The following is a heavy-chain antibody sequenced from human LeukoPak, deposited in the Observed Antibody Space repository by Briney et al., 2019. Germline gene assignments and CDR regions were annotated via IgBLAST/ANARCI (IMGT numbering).Heavy chain of an antibody. D-gene: IGHD1-26*01. J-gene: IGHJ4*02. Sequence: NPSETPSLTCAVYGGSFSGYYWSWIRQPPGKGLEWIGEINHSGSTNYNPSLKRRVTISVDTSKNQFSLKLSSVTAADTAVYYCARARPIKRMIVGAIGFDYWGQGTLVTVSS. CDR1: GGSFSGYY. CDR2: INHSGST. V-gene: IGHV4-34*01. CDR3: ARARPIKRMIVGAIGFDY.